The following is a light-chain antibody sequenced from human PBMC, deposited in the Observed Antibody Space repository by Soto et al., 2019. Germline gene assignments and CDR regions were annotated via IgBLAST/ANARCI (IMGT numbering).Light chain of an antibody. Sequence: LQMTQSPSSLSASVGDRVTITCRASQSIRNYLTWYQQKPGKAPNLLIYAASSLQSGVPSRFSGSGSGTDFTLTISSLQPEDFATYYCRQSYGTSSYTFGQGTKVEIK. CDR3: RQSYGTSSYT. V-gene: IGKV1-39*01. CDR1: QSIRNY. CDR2: AAS. J-gene: IGKJ2*01.